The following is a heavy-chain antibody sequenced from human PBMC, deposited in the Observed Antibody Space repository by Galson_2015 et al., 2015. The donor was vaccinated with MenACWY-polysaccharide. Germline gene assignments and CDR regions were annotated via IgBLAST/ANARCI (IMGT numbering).Heavy chain of an antibody. V-gene: IGHV4-4*02. CDR3: ARDLLDELDY. D-gene: IGHD3-3*02. Sequence: SLRLSCADSGFTFSSYAINWVRQAPGKGLEWIGEIYHGGSANYNPSFKSRVSMSVNRSKNQFSLRLTSVTAADAAVYYCARDLLDELDYWGQGTLVTVSS. J-gene: IGHJ4*02. CDR1: GFTFSSYAI. CDR2: IYHGGSA.